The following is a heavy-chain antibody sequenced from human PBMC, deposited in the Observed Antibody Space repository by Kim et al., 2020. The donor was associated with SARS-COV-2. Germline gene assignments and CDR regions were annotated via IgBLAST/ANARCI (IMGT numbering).Heavy chain of an antibody. Sequence: ASVKVSCKASGYTFTSYAIHWVRKAPAQRREGVGWNQGGYGNTKYSQKFQGRVTITRDTSASTAYMEVSSLTSEDTAVYYCARDGGSSSPEADWGQGTLVTVSS. CDR3: ARDGGSSSPEAD. CDR2: NQGGYGNT. CDR1: GYTFTSYA. V-gene: IGHV1-3*01. J-gene: IGHJ4*02. D-gene: IGHD6-13*01.